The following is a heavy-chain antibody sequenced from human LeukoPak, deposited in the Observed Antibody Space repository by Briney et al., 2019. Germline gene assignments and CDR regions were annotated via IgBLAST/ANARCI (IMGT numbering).Heavy chain of an antibody. Sequence: GGSLKLSCAASGFPFSSYGMAWVRQAPGKGLEWMAVISNDGTRKYYADSVKGRFTISRDNSENTLYLQMNSLRVEDMAVYYCAKDLTELTLALNCWGQGTLVTVSS. CDR2: ISNDGTRK. CDR1: GFPFSSYG. V-gene: IGHV3-30*18. CDR3: AKDLTELTLALNC. J-gene: IGHJ4*02. D-gene: IGHD3-9*01.